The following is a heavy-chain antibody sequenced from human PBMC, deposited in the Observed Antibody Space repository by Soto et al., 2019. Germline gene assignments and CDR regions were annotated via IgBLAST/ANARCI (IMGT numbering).Heavy chain of an antibody. D-gene: IGHD3-22*01. J-gene: IGHJ4*02. CDR1: GGTFSSYA. Sequence: QVQLVQSGAEVKKPGSSVKVSCKASGGTFSSYAISWVRQAPGQGLEWMGGIIPIFGTANYAQKFQGRVTMTADESTSTAYMELSSLRAEDTAVYYCAREYYYEISGYYSLDYWGQGTLVTVSS. V-gene: IGHV1-69*01. CDR3: AREYYYEISGYYSLDY. CDR2: IIPIFGTA.